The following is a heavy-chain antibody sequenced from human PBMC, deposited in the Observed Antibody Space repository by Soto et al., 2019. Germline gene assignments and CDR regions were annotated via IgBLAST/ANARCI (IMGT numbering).Heavy chain of an antibody. D-gene: IGHD3-22*01. CDR1: GYSFTSYW. V-gene: IGHV5-10-1*01. CDR3: ATLDSSGYYYVSDAFDI. J-gene: IGHJ3*02. CDR2: IDPSDSYT. Sequence: GESLKISCKGSGYSFTSYWISWVRQMPGKGLEWMGRIDPSDSYTNYSPSFQGHVTISADKSISTAYLQWSSLKASDTATYYCATLDSSGYYYVSDAFDIWGQGTMVTVSS.